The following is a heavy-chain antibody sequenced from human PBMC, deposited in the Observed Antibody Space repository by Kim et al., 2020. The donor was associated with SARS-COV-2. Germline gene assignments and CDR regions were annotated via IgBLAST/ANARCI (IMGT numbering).Heavy chain of an antibody. CDR1: GFTFSSYA. Sequence: GGSLRLSCAASGFTFSSYAMSWVRQAPGKGLEWVSGINANGGSTYYADSVKGRFTISRDNSKNTLYLHMNSLRVEDTAVYYCASYFFGSGSYPGGYWGQG. V-gene: IGHV3-23*01. CDR2: INANGGST. J-gene: IGHJ4*02. D-gene: IGHD3-10*01. CDR3: ASYFFGSGSYPGGY.